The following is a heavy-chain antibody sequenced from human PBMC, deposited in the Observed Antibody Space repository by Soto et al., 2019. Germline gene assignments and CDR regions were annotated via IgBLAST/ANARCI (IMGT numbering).Heavy chain of an antibody. CDR2: ISYDGSDK. Sequence: SCKVSGYTLTELSMHWVRQAPGKGLEWVSVISYDGSDKYYADSVKGRFTISRDNSNNTLYLQMNSLRAEDTAVYYCARDRGWSLFDYWGQGTLVTVSS. J-gene: IGHJ4*02. V-gene: IGHV3-33*01. CDR1: GYTLTELS. D-gene: IGHD6-19*01. CDR3: ARDRGWSLFDY.